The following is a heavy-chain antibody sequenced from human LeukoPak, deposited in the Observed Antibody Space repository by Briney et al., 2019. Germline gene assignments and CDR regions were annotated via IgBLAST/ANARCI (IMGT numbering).Heavy chain of an antibody. CDR2: IYYSGST. CDR1: GGSISSGGYS. CDR3: ARGASPYYYYMDV. V-gene: IGHV4-30-4*07. Sequence: PSQTLSLTCAVSGGSISSGGYSWSWIRQPPGKGLEWIGYIYYSGSTYYNPSLKSRVTISVDTSKNQFSLKLSSVTAADTAVYYCARGASPYYYYMDVWGKGTTVTVSS. J-gene: IGHJ6*03.